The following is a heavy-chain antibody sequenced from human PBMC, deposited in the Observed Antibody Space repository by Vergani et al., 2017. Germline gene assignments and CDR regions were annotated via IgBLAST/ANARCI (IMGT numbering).Heavy chain of an antibody. CDR2: ISGSGGST. V-gene: IGHV3-23*04. J-gene: IGHJ6*02. CDR3: ARARLVRGVIITNPLFYYYGMDV. Sequence: VQLVESGGGVVQPGRSLRLSCAASGFTFSSYAMSWVRQAPGKGLEWVSAISGSGGSTYYADSVKGRFTISRDNSKNTLYLQMNSLRAEDTAVYYCARARLVRGVIITNPLFYYYGMDVWGQGTTVTVSS. D-gene: IGHD3-10*01. CDR1: GFTFSSYA.